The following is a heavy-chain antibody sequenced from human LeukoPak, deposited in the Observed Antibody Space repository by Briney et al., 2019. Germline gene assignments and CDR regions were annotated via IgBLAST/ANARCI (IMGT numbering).Heavy chain of an antibody. CDR3: ARGRDGYNYDAFDI. D-gene: IGHD5-24*01. Sequence: PSETLSLTCAVYGGSFSGYYWSWIRQAPGKGLEWVSSISSSSSYIYYADSVEGRFTISRDNAKNSLYLQMNSLRAEDTAVYYCARGRDGYNYDAFDIWGQGTMVTVSS. CDR2: ISSSSSYI. J-gene: IGHJ3*02. CDR1: GGSFSGYY. V-gene: IGHV3-21*01.